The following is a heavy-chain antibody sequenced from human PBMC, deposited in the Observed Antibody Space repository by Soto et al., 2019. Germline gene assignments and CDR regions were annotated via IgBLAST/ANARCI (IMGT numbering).Heavy chain of an antibody. D-gene: IGHD3-16*01. CDR1: GGPISVFNHY. CDR3: ASTLNPIMISPHGYAQLSFDY. CDR2: IYYSGTT. J-gene: IGHJ4*02. V-gene: IGHV4-39*07. Sequence: SETLSLTCTVSGGPISVFNHYWDCIRQPPGKGLEWIGTIYYSGTTIYNPSLQSRVTMSVDTSKNQFSLRLSSVTAADTAVYYCASTLNPIMISPHGYAQLSFDYWGQGSLVTVSS.